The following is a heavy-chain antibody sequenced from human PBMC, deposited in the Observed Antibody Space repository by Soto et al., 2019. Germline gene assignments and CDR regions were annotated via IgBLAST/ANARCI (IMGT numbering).Heavy chain of an antibody. CDR3: ARGGLVAGAGPSRVDC. J-gene: IGHJ4*02. V-gene: IGHV4-31*03. CDR1: GASVKTGGYY. CDR2: IFYLSTT. D-gene: IGHD6-19*01. Sequence: SETLSLTCTVSGASVKTGGYYWTWIRQFPGKGLEWMGYIFYLSTTYYNPSLASRIAMSLDLSKNQFSLRLTSVTAADTAVYYCARGGLVAGAGPSRVDCWGPGTLVTV.